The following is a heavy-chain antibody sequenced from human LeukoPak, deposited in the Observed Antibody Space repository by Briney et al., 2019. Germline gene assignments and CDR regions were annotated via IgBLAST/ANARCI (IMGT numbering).Heavy chain of an antibody. V-gene: IGHV3-33*01. CDR1: GFTFSSYG. D-gene: IGHD6-6*01. CDR2: IWYDGSNK. CDR3: ARDRLIQLDYYYYYGMDV. Sequence: GTSLRLSCAASGFTFSSYGMHWVRQAPGKGLEWVAVIWYDGSNKYYADSVKGRFTISRDNSKNTLYLQMNSLRAEDTAVYYCARDRLIQLDYYYYYGMDVWGQGTTVTVSS. J-gene: IGHJ6*02.